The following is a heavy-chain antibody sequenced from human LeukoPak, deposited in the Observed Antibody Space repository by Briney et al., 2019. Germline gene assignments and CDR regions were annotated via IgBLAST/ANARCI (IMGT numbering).Heavy chain of an antibody. CDR3: ARGYSGTSRYFDY. J-gene: IGHJ4*02. Sequence: KPSETLSLTCTVSGGSISSSSYYWGWIRQPPGKGLEWIGSIYYSGSTNYNPSLKSRVTISVDTSKNQFSLKLSSVTAADTAVYYCARGYSGTSRYFDYWGQGTLVTVSS. CDR1: GGSISSSSYY. D-gene: IGHD1-26*01. CDR2: IYYSGST. V-gene: IGHV4-39*07.